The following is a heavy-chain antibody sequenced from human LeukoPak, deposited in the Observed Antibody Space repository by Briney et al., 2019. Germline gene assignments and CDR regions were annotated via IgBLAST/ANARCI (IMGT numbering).Heavy chain of an antibody. V-gene: IGHV3-23*01. CDR1: RIILLNYV. J-gene: IGHJ4*02. CDR2: ISDSGGRR. CDR3: AKRGVVIRVILVGFHKEAYYFDS. D-gene: IGHD3-22*01. Sequence: GGSLRLSCVVSRIILLNYVMSWVRQAAGKGLEWVAGISDSGGRRNYADSVSGGFTISIDNPMNTLYLQMNSLRAEDTAVYFCAKRGVVIRVILVGFHKEAYYFDSWGQGALVTVSS.